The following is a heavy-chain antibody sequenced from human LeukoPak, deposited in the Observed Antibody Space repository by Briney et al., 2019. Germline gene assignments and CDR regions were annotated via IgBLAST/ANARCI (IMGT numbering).Heavy chain of an antibody. D-gene: IGHD6-6*01. J-gene: IGHJ4*02. Sequence: PSETLSLTRTVSGGSTSSYYWSWIRQPPGKGLEWIGYIYYSGSTNYNPSLKSRVTISLETSKNRFSLILSSVTAADTAVYYCARARYSSSAFDYWGQGTLVTVSS. CDR3: ARARYSSSAFDY. V-gene: IGHV4-59*01. CDR2: IYYSGST. CDR1: GGSTSSYY.